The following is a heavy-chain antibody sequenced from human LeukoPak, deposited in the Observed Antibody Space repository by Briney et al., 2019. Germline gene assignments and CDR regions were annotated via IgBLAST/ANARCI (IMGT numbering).Heavy chain of an antibody. CDR1: GGSFSGYY. J-gene: IGHJ3*01. CDR2: INHSGST. D-gene: IGHD6-13*01. CDR3: ARDKIGSAH. Sequence: SETLSLTCAVYGGSFSGYYWSWIRHPPGKGLEWIGEINHSGSTNYNPSLKSRVTISVNTSKNQFSLKLSSVTAADTAVYYCARDKIGSAHWGQGTMVTVSS. V-gene: IGHV4-34*01.